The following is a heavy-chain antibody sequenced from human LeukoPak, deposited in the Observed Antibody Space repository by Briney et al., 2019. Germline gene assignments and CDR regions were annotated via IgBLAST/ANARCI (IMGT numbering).Heavy chain of an antibody. D-gene: IGHD3-22*01. CDR2: IYPGDSDT. CDR3: ARGESSVPNAFDI. Sequence: GGALKIPCKGSGYIFTSYWIIWGRQLPGESLEGRGVIYPGDSDTRYSPSFQGQVTISADKSISTAYLQWSSLKASDTAMYYCARGESSVPNAFDIWGQGTLVTVSS. V-gene: IGHV5-51*01. J-gene: IGHJ4*02. CDR1: GYIFTSYW.